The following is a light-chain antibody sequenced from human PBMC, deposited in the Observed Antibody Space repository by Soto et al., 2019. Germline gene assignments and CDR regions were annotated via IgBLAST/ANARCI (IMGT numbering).Light chain of an antibody. V-gene: IGLV2-8*01. Sequence: QSVLTQPPSASGSPGQSVTISCTGTSSDVGGYNYVSWYQQHPGKAPKLMIYEVSERPSGVPDRFSGSKSSNTASLTVSGLQAEDEADYYCSSCAGSNNFVFGTGTKVTVL. CDR3: SSCAGSNNFV. CDR1: SSDVGGYNY. J-gene: IGLJ1*01. CDR2: EVS.